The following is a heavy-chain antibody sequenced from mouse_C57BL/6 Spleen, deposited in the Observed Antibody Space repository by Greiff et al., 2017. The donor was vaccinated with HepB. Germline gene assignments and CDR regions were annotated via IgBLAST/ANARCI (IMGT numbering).Heavy chain of an antibody. V-gene: IGHV1-7*01. CDR2: INPSSGYT. CDR1: GYTFTSYW. Sequence: VQLQQSGAELAKPGASVKLSCKASGYTFTSYWMHWVKQRPGQGLEWIGYINPSSGYTKYNQKFKDKATSTADKSSSTAYMQLSSLTYEDSAVYYCARYVKEDYFDDWGQGTTLTVSS. J-gene: IGHJ2*01. CDR3: ARYVKEDYFDD.